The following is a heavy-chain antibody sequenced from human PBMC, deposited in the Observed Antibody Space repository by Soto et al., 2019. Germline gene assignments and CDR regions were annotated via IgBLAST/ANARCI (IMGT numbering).Heavy chain of an antibody. D-gene: IGHD3-3*01. J-gene: IGHJ4*02. CDR3: ARDSLYDFWSGYLG. CDR1: GFTFSSYG. CDR2: IWYDGSNK. V-gene: IGHV3-33*01. Sequence: GGSLRLSCAASGFTFSSYGMHWVRQAPGKGLEWVAVIWYDGSNKYYADSVKGRFTISRDNSKNTLYLQMNSLRAEDTAVYYCARDSLYDFWSGYLGWGQGTLVTVSS.